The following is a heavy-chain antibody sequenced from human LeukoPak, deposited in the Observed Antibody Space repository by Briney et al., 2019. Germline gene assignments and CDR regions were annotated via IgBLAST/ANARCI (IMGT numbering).Heavy chain of an antibody. V-gene: IGHV3-48*01. CDR2: ISSSSSTI. D-gene: IGHD2-2*01. CDR1: GFTFSSYS. J-gene: IGHJ4*02. CDR3: AKSGPYCSSTTCNYFDY. Sequence: GGSLRLSCAASGFTFSSYSMNWVRQAPGKGLEWVSYISSSSSTIYYADSVKGRFTISRDNSKNALFLQMNSLSAEDPAVYYCAKSGPYCSSTTCNYFDYWGQGTLVTVSS.